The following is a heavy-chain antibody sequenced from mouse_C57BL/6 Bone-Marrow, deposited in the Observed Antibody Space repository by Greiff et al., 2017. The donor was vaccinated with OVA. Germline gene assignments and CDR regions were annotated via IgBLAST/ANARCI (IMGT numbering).Heavy chain of an antibody. J-gene: IGHJ2*01. V-gene: IGHV1-39*01. CDR1: GYSFTDYN. CDR2: LNPNYGTT. D-gene: IGHD1-1*02. Sequence: EVKLQQSGPELVKPGASVKISCKASGYSFTDYNMNWVKQSNGKSLEWIGVLNPNYGTTSYNQKFKGKATLTVDQSSSTAYMQLNSLPSEDSAVYYCARSIWTWVGYFDYWGQGTTLTVSS. CDR3: ARSIWTWVGYFDY.